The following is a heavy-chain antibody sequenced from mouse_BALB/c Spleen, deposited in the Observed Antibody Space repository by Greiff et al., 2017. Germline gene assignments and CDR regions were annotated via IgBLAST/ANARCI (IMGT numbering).Heavy chain of an antibody. D-gene: IGHD1-1*01. CDR1: GFTFNTYA. J-gene: IGHJ2*01. CDR2: IRSKSNNYAT. Sequence: EVKVVESGGGLVQPGGSRKLSCAASGFTFNTYAMNWVRQAPGKGLEWVARIRSKSNNYATYYADSVKDRFTISRDDSQSMLYLQMNNLKTEDTAMYYCVTVDYWGQGTTLTVSS. CDR3: VTVDY. V-gene: IGHV10-1*02.